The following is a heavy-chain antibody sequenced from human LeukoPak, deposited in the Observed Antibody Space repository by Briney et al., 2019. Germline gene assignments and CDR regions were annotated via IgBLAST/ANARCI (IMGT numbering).Heavy chain of an antibody. CDR2: ISAYNGNA. CDR1: GYTFTSYG. V-gene: IGHV1-18*01. J-gene: IGHJ4*02. D-gene: IGHD2-15*01. Sequence: GASVKVSRKASGYTFTSYGISWVRQAPGQGLEWMGRISAYNGNANYAQKLQGRVTMTTDTSTSTAYMELSSLRSEDTAVCYCATGPGGGGGYYFDYWGQGTLVTVSS. CDR3: ATGPGGGGGYYFDY.